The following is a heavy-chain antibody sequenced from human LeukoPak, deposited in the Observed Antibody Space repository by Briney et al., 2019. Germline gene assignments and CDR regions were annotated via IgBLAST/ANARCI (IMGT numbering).Heavy chain of an antibody. D-gene: IGHD3-9*01. CDR3: ARVGSYDILTGYTLGYYYGMDV. V-gene: IGHV3-48*03. Sequence: PGGSLRLSCAASGFPFSSYEMNWVRQAPGKGLEWVSYIISSGSTIYYADSVKGRFTISRDNAKNSLYLQMNSLRAEDTAVYYCARVGSYDILTGYTLGYYYGMDVWGKGTTVTVSS. CDR1: GFPFSSYE. J-gene: IGHJ6*04. CDR2: IISSGSTI.